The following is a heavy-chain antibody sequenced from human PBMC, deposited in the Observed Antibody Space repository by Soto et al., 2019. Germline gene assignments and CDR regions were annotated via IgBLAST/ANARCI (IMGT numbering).Heavy chain of an antibody. CDR3: ARHGVGPYYYYYGMDV. D-gene: IGHD3-3*01. CDR2: IYYSGST. V-gene: IGHV4-39*01. CDR1: GGSISSSSYY. J-gene: IGHJ6*02. Sequence: PSETLSLTCTVSGGSISSSSYYWGWIRQPPGKGLEWIGSIYYSGSTYYNPSLKSRVTISVDTSKNQFSLKLSSVTAADTAVYYCARHGVGPYYYYYGMDVWGQGTTVTVSS.